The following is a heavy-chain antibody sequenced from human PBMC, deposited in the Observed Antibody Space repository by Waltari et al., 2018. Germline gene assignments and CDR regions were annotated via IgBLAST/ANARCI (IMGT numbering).Heavy chain of an antibody. CDR2: IKEDGSGK. Sequence: EVQLVESGGGLVQPGGSLRLSCGASGFTFSSSWMPWVRQAPGKGREGVVNIKEDGSGKSYVDSGKGRFTISSENAKNSVYVDMNSLRAEDTAVYYCARRAVSAPTSALDNWGQGTMVTVSS. J-gene: IGHJ3*02. CDR3: ARRAVSAPTSALDN. V-gene: IGHV3-7*01. CDR1: GFTFSSSW. D-gene: IGHD6-19*01.